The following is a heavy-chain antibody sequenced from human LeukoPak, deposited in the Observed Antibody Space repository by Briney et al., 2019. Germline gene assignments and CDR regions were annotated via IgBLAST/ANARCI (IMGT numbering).Heavy chain of an antibody. CDR2: MYTSGST. J-gene: IGHJ3*02. D-gene: IGHD2-21*02. CDR3: ARAGHIVVVTALGRNQDAFDI. V-gene: IGHV4-4*07. CDR1: GGSISSYY. Sequence: SETLSLTCTVSGGSISSYYWSWIRQPAGKGLEWIGRMYTSGSTNYNPSLKSRATMSVDTSKNQFSLKLSSVTAADTAVYYCARAGHIVVVTALGRNQDAFDIWGQGTMVTVSS.